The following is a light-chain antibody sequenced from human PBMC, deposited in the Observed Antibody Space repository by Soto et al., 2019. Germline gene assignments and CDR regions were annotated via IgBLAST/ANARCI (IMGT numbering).Light chain of an antibody. J-gene: IGLJ3*02. Sequence: QSVLTQPASVSGSPGQSITISCTGTSSDVGGYNYVSWYQQYPGKAPKLMIYEVTTRPSGVSNRFSGSKSGNTASLTISGLQAEDESDYYCSSYTSSTTLVFGGGTKVTVL. CDR1: SSDVGGYNY. CDR3: SSYTSSTTLV. CDR2: EVT. V-gene: IGLV2-14*01.